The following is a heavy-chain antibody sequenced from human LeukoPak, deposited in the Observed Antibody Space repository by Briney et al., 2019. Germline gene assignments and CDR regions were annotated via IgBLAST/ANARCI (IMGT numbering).Heavy chain of an antibody. V-gene: IGHV1-18*01. CDR1: GYIFTQYG. D-gene: IGHD6-6*01. CDR3: ARGGPFFSSSSSKEYYFDY. Sequence: ASVKVSCKTSGYIFTQYGISWVRQAPGQGLEWMAWISTYNGNTNYAQKLQGRVTMTTDTSTSTAYMELRSLRSDDTAVYYCARGGPFFSSSSSKEYYFDYWGQGTLVTVSS. J-gene: IGHJ4*02. CDR2: ISTYNGNT.